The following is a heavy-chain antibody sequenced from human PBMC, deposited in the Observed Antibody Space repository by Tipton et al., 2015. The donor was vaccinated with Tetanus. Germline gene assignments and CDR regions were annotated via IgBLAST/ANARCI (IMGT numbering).Heavy chain of an antibody. CDR3: ARANGPGSYLDY. CDR1: GASIRGSSDY. V-gene: IGHV4-39*07. J-gene: IGHJ4*02. Sequence: TLSLTCTVSGASIRGSSDYWGWIRQPPGKGLEWIGSIFYSGSTYSNPSLKSRVTISVDTSKNQFSLKLSSVTAADTAVYYCARANGPGSYLDYWGQGTLVTVSS. D-gene: IGHD2-8*01. CDR2: IFYSGST.